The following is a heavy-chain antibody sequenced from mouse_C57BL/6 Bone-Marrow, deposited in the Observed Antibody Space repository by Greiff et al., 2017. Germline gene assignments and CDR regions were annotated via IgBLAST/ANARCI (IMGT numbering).Heavy chain of an antibody. CDR3: VTFITRYAMDY. CDR2: IRSKSNNYAT. J-gene: IGHJ4*01. D-gene: IGHD1-1*01. Sequence: EVKLQESGGGLVQPKGSLKLSCAASGFSFNTYAMNWVRQAPGKGLEWVARIRSKSNNYATYYADSVKDRFTISRDDSESMLYLQMNNLKTEDTAMYYCVTFITRYAMDYWGQGTSVTVSS. CDR1: GFSFNTYA. V-gene: IGHV10-1*01.